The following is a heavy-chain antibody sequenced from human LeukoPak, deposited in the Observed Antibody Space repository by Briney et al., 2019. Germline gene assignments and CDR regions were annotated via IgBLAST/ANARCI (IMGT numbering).Heavy chain of an antibody. J-gene: IGHJ4*02. V-gene: IGHV3-66*01. CDR1: GFTVSSNY. CDR2: IYSGGST. CDR3: TSLSYCSSTSCYHLGYCTNGVCYTFDY. D-gene: IGHD2-8*01. Sequence: GGSLRLSCAASGFTVSSNYMSWVRQAPGKGLEWVSVIYSGGSTYYADSVKGRFTISRDNSKNTLYLQMNSLKTEDTAVYYYTSLSYCSSTSCYHLGYCTNGVCYTFDYWGQGTLVTVSS.